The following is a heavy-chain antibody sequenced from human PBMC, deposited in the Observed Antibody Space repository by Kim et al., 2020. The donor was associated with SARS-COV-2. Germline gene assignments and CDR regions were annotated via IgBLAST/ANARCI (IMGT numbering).Heavy chain of an antibody. CDR3: ARQEMAPTRYLWLEP. CDR2: IDPSDSYI. Sequence: GESLKISCKGSEYIPSSYWINWVRQVPGKGLEWMGRIDPSDSYINYNPSFQGHVTISADSSIRTAYLQWRSLQASDSAMYYCARQEMAPTRYLWLEPWGQGTLVTVSS. V-gene: IGHV5-10-1*01. D-gene: IGHD2-15*01. CDR1: EYIPSSYW. J-gene: IGHJ5*02.